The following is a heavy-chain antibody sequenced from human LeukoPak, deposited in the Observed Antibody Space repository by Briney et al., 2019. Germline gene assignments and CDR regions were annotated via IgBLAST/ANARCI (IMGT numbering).Heavy chain of an antibody. D-gene: IGHD6-13*01. CDR1: GGSISSGDYY. CDR3: ARGHLAAGIWDY. J-gene: IGHJ4*02. Sequence: PSETLSLTCTVSGGSISSGDYYWSWIRQPPGKGLEWIGYIYYSGSTYYNPSLKSRVTISVDTSKNQLSLKLSSVTAADTAVYYCARGHLAAGIWDYWGQGTLVTVSS. V-gene: IGHV4-30-4*01. CDR2: IYYSGST.